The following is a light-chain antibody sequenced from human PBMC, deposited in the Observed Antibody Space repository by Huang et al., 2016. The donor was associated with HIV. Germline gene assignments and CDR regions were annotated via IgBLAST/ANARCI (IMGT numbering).Light chain of an antibody. CDR3: QQTYRTPLT. V-gene: IGKV1-39*01. J-gene: IGKJ4*01. CDR2: ATS. Sequence: DVQMTQTPSSLSASVGDRVTITCRASHSISLYLNWYQQRPGKAPQVLIYATSILQSGVPSRFSGSGSGTDFTLTISSLQPEDFATYYCQQTYRTPLTFGGGTKVEIK. CDR1: HSISLY.